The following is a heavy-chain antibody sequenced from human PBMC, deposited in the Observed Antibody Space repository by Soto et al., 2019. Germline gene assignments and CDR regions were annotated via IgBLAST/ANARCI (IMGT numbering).Heavy chain of an antibody. Sequence: SGPTLVNPTQTLTLTCTFSGFSLSTSGVGVGWIRQPPGKALEWLALIYWNDDKRYSPSLKSRLTITKDTSKNQVVLTMTNMDPVDTATYYCAHLRGYCSSTSCYGGWYYYYGMDVWGQGTTVTVSS. CDR3: AHLRGYCSSTSCYGGWYYYYGMDV. CDR1: GFSLSTSGVG. CDR2: IYWNDDK. J-gene: IGHJ6*02. D-gene: IGHD2-2*01. V-gene: IGHV2-5*01.